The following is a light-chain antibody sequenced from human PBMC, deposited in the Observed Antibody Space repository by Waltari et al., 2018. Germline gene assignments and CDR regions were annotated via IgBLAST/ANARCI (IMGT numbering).Light chain of an antibody. CDR2: DAS. J-gene: IGKJ4*01. CDR3: QQRSNWPLLT. V-gene: IGKV3-11*01. Sequence: EIVLPPSPATLSLSPGERATLPCRASQGITNYLAWYQQKRGQAPRLLISDASNRATGIPARFSGSGSGTDFTLTISGLEPEDFAVYYCQQRSNWPLLTFGGGTKVEIK. CDR1: QGITNY.